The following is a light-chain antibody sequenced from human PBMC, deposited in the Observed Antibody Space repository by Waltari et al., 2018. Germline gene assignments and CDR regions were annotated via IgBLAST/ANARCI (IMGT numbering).Light chain of an antibody. CDR1: SSDVGNYYL. V-gene: IGLV2-23*02. CDR2: VVT. Sequence: QSGLTQPASVSGSPGQSITISCSGTSSDVGNYYLVSWYQQYPGKAPKLMVYVVTKRTSGVSDRFSGSKSGNTASLTISGLQSEDEADYYCCSYAGLGIYVFGTGTKVTVL. CDR3: CSYAGLGIYV. J-gene: IGLJ1*01.